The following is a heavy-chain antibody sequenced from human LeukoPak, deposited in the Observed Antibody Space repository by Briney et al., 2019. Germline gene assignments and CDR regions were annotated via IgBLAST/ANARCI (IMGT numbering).Heavy chain of an antibody. CDR2: ISAYNGNP. J-gene: IGHJ4*02. D-gene: IGHD3-10*01. Sequence: GSSVKVSCKASGYTFTSYGISWVGQAPGQGLEWMGWISAYNGNPNLEQKPQDRVTMTTNNSTSTAYMERRSLRSDDTAVYYCARVDSRLLWFGELSGTFDYWGQGTLVTVSS. V-gene: IGHV1-18*01. CDR1: GYTFTSYG. CDR3: ARVDSRLLWFGELSGTFDY.